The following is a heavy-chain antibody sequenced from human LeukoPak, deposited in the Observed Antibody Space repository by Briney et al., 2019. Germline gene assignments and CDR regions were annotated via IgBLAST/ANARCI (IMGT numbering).Heavy chain of an antibody. V-gene: IGHV3-23*01. CDR1: GFTFSSYA. CDR3: AKDLDPNNYYYYYGMDV. Sequence: GGSLRLSCAASGFTFSSYAMSWVRQAPGKGLEWVSAISGSGGSTYYADSVKGRFTISRENSKNTLYLQMNSLRAEDTAVYYCAKDLDPNNYYYYYGMDVWGQGTTVTVSS. J-gene: IGHJ6*02. D-gene: IGHD3-3*01. CDR2: ISGSGGST.